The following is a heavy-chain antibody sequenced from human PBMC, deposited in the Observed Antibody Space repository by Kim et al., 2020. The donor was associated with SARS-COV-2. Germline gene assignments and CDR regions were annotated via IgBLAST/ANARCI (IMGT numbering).Heavy chain of an antibody. Sequence: ASVKVSCKASGYTFTSYGISWVRQAPGQGLEWMGWISAYNGNTNYAQKLQGRVTMTTDTSTSTAYMELRSLRSDDTAVYYCARAHLERWLQNQFDYWGQGTLVTVSS. J-gene: IGHJ4*02. CDR2: ISAYNGNT. V-gene: IGHV1-18*01. CDR1: GYTFTSYG. D-gene: IGHD5-12*01. CDR3: ARAHLERWLQNQFDY.